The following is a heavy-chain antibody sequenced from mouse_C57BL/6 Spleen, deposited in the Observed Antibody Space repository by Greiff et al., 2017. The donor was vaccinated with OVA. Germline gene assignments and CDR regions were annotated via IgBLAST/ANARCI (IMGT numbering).Heavy chain of an antibody. Sequence: VQLQQSGPELVKPGASVKISCKASGYAFSSSWMNWVKQRPGKGLEWIGRIYPGDGDTNYNGKFKGKATLTADKSSSTAYMQLSSLTSEDSAVYFCARELLRYPFDYWGQGTTLTVSS. CDR1: GYAFSSSW. V-gene: IGHV1-82*01. J-gene: IGHJ2*01. CDR2: IYPGDGDT. D-gene: IGHD1-1*01. CDR3: ARELLRYPFDY.